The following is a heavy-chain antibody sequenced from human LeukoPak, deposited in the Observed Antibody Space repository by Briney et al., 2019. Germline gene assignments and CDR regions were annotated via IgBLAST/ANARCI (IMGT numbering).Heavy chain of an antibody. CDR2: IYYSGST. CDR1: GGSISSSSYY. J-gene: IGHJ5*02. V-gene: IGHV4-39*01. Sequence: SETLSLTCTVSGGSISSSSYYWGWIRQPPGKGLVWIGSIYYSGSTYYNPSLKSRVTISVDTSKNQFSLKLSSVTAADTAVYYCAGRVVAATNDWFDPWGQGTLVTVSS. D-gene: IGHD2-15*01. CDR3: AGRVVAATNDWFDP.